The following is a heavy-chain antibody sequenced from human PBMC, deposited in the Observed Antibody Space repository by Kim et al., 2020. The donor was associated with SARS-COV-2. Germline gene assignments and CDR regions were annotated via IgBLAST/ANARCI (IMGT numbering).Heavy chain of an antibody. J-gene: IGHJ4*02. V-gene: IGHV3-23*01. Sequence: GGSLRLSCAASGFTFSSYAIAWVRQAPGKGLEWVSGISGSGGHTSYADSVKGRFTISRDNSKNTLYLQMNSLRAEDTAVYYCAKLGIYGSGSYYDYWGQGTLVTVSS. CDR1: GFTFSSYA. CDR2: ISGSGGHT. CDR3: AKLGIYGSGSYYDY. D-gene: IGHD3-10*01.